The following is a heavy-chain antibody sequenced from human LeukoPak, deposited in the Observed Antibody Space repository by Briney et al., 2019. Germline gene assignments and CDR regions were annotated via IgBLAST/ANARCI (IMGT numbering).Heavy chain of an antibody. CDR3: ARVAVYSSSSGEDY. Sequence: ASVKVSCKASGGTFSSYAISWARQAPGQGLEWMGRIIPILGIANYAQKFQGRVTITADKSTSTAYMELSSLRSEDTAVYYCARVAVYSSSSGEDYWGQGTLVTVSS. V-gene: IGHV1-69*04. CDR2: IIPILGIA. CDR1: GGTFSSYA. J-gene: IGHJ4*02. D-gene: IGHD6-6*01.